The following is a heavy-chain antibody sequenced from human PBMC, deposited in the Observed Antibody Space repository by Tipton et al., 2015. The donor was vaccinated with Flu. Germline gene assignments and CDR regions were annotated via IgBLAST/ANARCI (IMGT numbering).Heavy chain of an antibody. J-gene: IGHJ4*02. CDR2: INHSGST. V-gene: IGHV4-34*01. Sequence: LRLSCAVYSGSFSGYFWSWIRQPPGKGLEWIGEINHSGSTNYNPSLKSRVTISVDTSKNQFSLKLSSVTAADTAVYYCARSRIPKPSPFYWGQGTRVTVSS. CDR3: ARSRIPKPSPFY. CDR1: SGSFSGYF. D-gene: IGHD2-2*02.